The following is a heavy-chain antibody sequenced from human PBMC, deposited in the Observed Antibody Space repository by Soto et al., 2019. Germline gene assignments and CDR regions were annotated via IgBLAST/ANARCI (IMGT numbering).Heavy chain of an antibody. CDR1: GGSFSSYD. Sequence: QVQLQESGPGLVKPSETLSLTCTVSGGSFSSYDWIWIRQTPGKGLEWIGYISYSGSTNYNPSLKSRVTISVDTTKNQFSLKLSSVTAADTAVYYCASFRKHSSSDFWGQGTLVTVSS. CDR3: ASFRKHSSSDF. D-gene: IGHD6-19*01. V-gene: IGHV4-59*08. CDR2: ISYSGST. J-gene: IGHJ4*02.